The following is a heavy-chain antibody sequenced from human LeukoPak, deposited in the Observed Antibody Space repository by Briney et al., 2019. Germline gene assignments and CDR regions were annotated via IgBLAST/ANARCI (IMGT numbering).Heavy chain of an antibody. D-gene: IGHD2-15*01. V-gene: IGHV3-21*01. CDR1: GFTFSSYS. CDR3: ASLPAASYYYGMDV. CDR2: ISSSSSYI. Sequence: GGSLRLSCAASGFTFSSYSMNWVRQAPGKGLEWVSSISSSSSYIYYADSVKGRFTISRDNAKNSLCLQMNSLRAEDTAVYYCASLPAASYYYGMDVWGQGTTVTVSS. J-gene: IGHJ6*02.